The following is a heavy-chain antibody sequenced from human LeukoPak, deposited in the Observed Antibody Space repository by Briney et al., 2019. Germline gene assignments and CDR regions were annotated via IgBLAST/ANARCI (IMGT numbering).Heavy chain of an antibody. CDR1: GGSISSSSYS. V-gene: IGHV4-39*01. CDR2: IYYSGST. D-gene: IGHD5-18*01. J-gene: IGHJ4*02. CDR3: ARPRGYSYGSIDY. Sequence: PSETLSLTCTVSGGSISSSSYSWGWIRQPPGKGLEWIGSIYYSGSTYYNPSLKSRVTISVDTSKNQFSLKLSSVTAADTAVYYCARPRGYSYGSIDYWGQGTLVTVSS.